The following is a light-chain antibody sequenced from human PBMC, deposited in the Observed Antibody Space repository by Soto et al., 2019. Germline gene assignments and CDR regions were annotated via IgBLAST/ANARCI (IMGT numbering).Light chain of an antibody. CDR1: QDISNY. Sequence: QMTQSPSSLSASVGDRVTITCRSSQDISNYLAWYQQKPGGAPKLLIYEASTLQSGVPSRFSGSGSGAEFTLTISSLQPEDVAIYYCQKYNDAPRTVGQGTRVEMK. CDR2: EAS. V-gene: IGKV1-27*01. CDR3: QKYNDAPRT. J-gene: IGKJ1*01.